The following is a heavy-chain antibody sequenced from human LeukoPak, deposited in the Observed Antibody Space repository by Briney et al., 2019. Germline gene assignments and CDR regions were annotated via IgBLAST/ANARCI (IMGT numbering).Heavy chain of an antibody. CDR3: ARHLSYGSGSYLVLRYAFDI. Sequence: PSETLSLTCTVSGGSISSYYWSWIRQPPGKGLEWIGYIYYSGSTNYNPSLKSRVTISVDTCKNQFSLKLSSVTAADTAVYYCARHLSYGSGSYLVLRYAFDILRRATKVAVSS. CDR2: IYYSGST. CDR1: GGSISSYY. D-gene: IGHD3-10*01. V-gene: IGHV4-59*08. J-gene: IGHJ3*02.